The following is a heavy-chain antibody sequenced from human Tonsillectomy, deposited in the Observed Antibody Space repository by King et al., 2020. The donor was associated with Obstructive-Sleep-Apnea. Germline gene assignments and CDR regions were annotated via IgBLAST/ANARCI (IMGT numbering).Heavy chain of an antibody. CDR1: GFTFSRYW. CDR3: ARDLEVDY. V-gene: IGHV3-7*01. J-gene: IGHJ4*02. Sequence: VQLVESGGGLVQPGGSLRLSCAASGFTFSRYWMSWFRQAPGKGLEWVANIKQDGSEKYYVESVKGRFTISRDNAKNSLYLQMNSLRAEDTAVYYCARDLEVDYWGQGTLVTVSS. CDR2: IKQDGSEK.